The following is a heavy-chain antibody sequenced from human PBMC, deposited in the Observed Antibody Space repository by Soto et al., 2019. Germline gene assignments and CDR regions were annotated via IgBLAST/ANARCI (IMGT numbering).Heavy chain of an antibody. Sequence: QLEESGGDLVQPGGSLRLSCEAFGFAFSGYSMNWVRQAPGKGLEWISSMSNSGSRIYYSDSVKGRFTISRDNAMNSLYLQMNNLRDEDTAVYYCARGGWNYDCLDVWGQGTTVTVSS. CDR2: MSNSGSRI. CDR3: ARGGWNYDCLDV. CDR1: GFAFSGYS. V-gene: IGHV3-48*02. J-gene: IGHJ6*02. D-gene: IGHD3-3*01.